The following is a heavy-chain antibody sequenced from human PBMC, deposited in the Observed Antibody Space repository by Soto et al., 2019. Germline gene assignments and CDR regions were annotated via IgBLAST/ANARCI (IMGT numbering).Heavy chain of an antibody. CDR1: GGTFSSYP. Sequence: QVQLVQSGAEVKKPGSSVKVSCKASGGTFSSYPISWVRQAPGQGLEWMGGIIPLFGSPNYAQKFQGRVTITADESTTTAYMELSSLRSEDTAVYYCARQYPLTSYYGLDVWGQGTTVTVSS. CDR3: ARQYPLTSYYGLDV. CDR2: IIPLFGSP. V-gene: IGHV1-69*01. D-gene: IGHD2-2*01. J-gene: IGHJ6*02.